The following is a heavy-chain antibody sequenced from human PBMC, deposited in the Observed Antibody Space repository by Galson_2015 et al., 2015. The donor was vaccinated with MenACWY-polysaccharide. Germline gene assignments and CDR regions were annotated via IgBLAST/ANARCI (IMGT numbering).Heavy chain of an antibody. CDR2: ISGSGDDT. V-gene: IGHV3-23*01. Sequence: SLRLSCAASGFSITSYAVNWVRQAPGKGLEWVAVISGSGDDTYYTGSVKGRFTISRDNSKNTLYLQMNSLRAEDTAVYYCAKGTTVRGPALIILFDYWGQGTLVTVSS. D-gene: IGHD4-11*01. J-gene: IGHJ4*02. CDR3: AKGTTVRGPALIILFDY. CDR1: GFSITSYA.